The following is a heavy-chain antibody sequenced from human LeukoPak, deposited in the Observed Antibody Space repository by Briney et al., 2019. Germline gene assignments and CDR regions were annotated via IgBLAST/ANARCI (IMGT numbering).Heavy chain of an antibody. Sequence: ASETLSLTCTVSGGSISSSSYYWGWIRQPPGKGLEWIGSIYYSGSTYYNPSLKSRVTISVDTSKNQFSLKLSSVTAADTAVYYCAEGDPADYWGQGTLVTVSS. D-gene: IGHD3-16*01. CDR3: AEGDPADY. J-gene: IGHJ4*02. CDR2: IYYSGST. V-gene: IGHV4-39*01. CDR1: GGSISSSSYY.